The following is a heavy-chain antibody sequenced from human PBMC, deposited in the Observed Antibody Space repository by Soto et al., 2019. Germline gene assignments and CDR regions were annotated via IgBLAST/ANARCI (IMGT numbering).Heavy chain of an antibody. J-gene: IGHJ1*01. V-gene: IGHV4-30-4*01. CDR1: GVSVSRDYQ. CDR2: ISYSGSP. Sequence: PSETLSLTCTVSGVSVSRDYQLIWIRQPPGKGLEWIGHISYSGSPYYHPSLRSRLSISVDTSKNQLSLKVKSVTAADTAVYYCARAWGFWGQGTLVTVSS. CDR3: ARAWGF. D-gene: IGHD3-16*01.